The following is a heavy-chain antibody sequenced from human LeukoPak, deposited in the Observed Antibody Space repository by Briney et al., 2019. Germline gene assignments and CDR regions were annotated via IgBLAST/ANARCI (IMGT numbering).Heavy chain of an antibody. CDR2: INPNSGGT. V-gene: IGHV1-2*02. CDR1: GYTLTELS. J-gene: IGHJ4*02. CDR3: ARDGYYDILTGYSLYYFDY. D-gene: IGHD3-9*01. Sequence: GASVXVSCKVSGYTLTELSMHWVRQAPGQGLEWMGWINPNSGGTNYAQKFQGRVTMTRDTSISTAYMELSRLRSDDTAVYYCARDGYYDILTGYSLYYFDYWGQGTLVTVSS.